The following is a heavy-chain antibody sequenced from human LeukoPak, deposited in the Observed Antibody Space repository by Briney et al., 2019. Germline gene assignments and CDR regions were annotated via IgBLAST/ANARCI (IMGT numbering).Heavy chain of an antibody. CDR3: ARDFGDVVVVAATGEAFDI. D-gene: IGHD2-15*01. J-gene: IGHJ3*02. CDR2: IKQDGSEK. CDR1: GFTFSSYW. Sequence: PGGSLRLSCAASGFTFSSYWMSWVRQAPGKGLEWVANIKQDGSEKYYVDSVKGRFTISRDNAKNSLYLQMNSLRAEDTAVYYCARDFGDVVVVAATGEAFDIWGQGTMVTVSS. V-gene: IGHV3-7*01.